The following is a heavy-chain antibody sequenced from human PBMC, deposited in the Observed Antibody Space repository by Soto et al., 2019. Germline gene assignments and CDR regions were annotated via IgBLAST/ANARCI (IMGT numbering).Heavy chain of an antibody. CDR2: ISAYNGNT. J-gene: IGHJ4*02. CDR1: GYTVTSYG. CDR3: ARDRGRYDILTGYPLFDY. D-gene: IGHD3-9*01. Sequence: QVQLVQSGAEVKKPGASVKVSCKASGYTVTSYGISWVRQAPGQGLEWMGWISAYNGNTNYAQKLQGRVTMTTDTSTSTAYMELRSLRSDDTAVYYCARDRGRYDILTGYPLFDYWGQGTLVTVSS. V-gene: IGHV1-18*01.